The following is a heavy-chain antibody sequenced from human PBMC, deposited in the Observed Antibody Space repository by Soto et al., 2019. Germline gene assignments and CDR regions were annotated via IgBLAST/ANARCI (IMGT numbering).Heavy chain of an antibody. CDR3: TRGNYYDRDV. V-gene: IGHV3-74*01. CDR2: SNSDGSTT. CDR1: GFTFSNYF. J-gene: IGHJ6*02. Sequence: EVQLVESGGNLVQPGGSLRLSCAASGFTFSNYFMHWVRQAPGKGLVWVSRSNSDGSTTSYADYVKGRFTISKDNANNDLYPHKNTMRSGDTAVYCCTRGNYYDRDVWDQGTTVTV.